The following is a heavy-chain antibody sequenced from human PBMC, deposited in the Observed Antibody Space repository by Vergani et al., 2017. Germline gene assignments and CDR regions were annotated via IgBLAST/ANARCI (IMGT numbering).Heavy chain of an antibody. V-gene: IGHV4-34*01. CDR1: GGSFSGYY. J-gene: IGHJ5*02. D-gene: IGHD6-19*01. CDR2: INHSGST. Sequence: QVQLQQWGAGLLKPSETLSLTCAVYGGSFSGYYWSWIRQPPGKGLEWIGEINHSGSTNYNPSLKSRVTISVDTSKNQFSLKLSSVTAADTAVYYCARDRTHIAVAGTWFDPWGQGTLVTVSS. CDR3: ARDRTHIAVAGTWFDP.